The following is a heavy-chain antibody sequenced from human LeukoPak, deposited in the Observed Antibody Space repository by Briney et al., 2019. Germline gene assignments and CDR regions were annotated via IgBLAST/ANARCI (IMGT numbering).Heavy chain of an antibody. CDR1: GYSISSGYY. CDR3: ARVGGYSYGNYYFNY. D-gene: IGHD5-18*01. V-gene: IGHV4-38-2*01. CDR2: ISQSGST. J-gene: IGHJ4*02. Sequence: PSETLSLTCAVSGYSISSGYYWGWIRQPPGKGLDWIGSISQSGSTYYNPSLRSRVTISIDTSKNQFSLRLNSVTATDTAVYYCARVGGYSYGNYYFNYWGQGTLVTVSS.